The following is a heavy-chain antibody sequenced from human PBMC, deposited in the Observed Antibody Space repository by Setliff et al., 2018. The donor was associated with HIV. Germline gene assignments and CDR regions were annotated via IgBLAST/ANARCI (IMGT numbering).Heavy chain of an antibody. J-gene: IGHJ4*02. CDR1: GFIFSRFG. D-gene: IGHD3-22*01. CDR2: IWYDGSNK. CDR3: ATEGLLLESFDY. V-gene: IGHV3-33*03. Sequence: GGSLRLSCSTSGFIFSRFGFHWVRQAPGKGLEWVAVIWYDGSNKYYADSVKGRFTISRDDFKNTVYLQMNSLGAEDTAVYYCATEGLLLESFDYWGQGTLVTVSS.